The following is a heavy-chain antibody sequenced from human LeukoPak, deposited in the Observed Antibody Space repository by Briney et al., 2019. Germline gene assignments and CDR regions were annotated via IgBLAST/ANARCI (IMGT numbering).Heavy chain of an antibody. D-gene: IGHD3-10*01. Sequence: KPGGSLRLSCAASGFTFSDYYMSWIRQAPGKGLEGVSYISSSGSTIYYAASVKGRFTISRDNAKNSLYLQMNSLRAEDTAVYYCARDRWYGSGAADWGQGTLVTVSS. CDR2: ISSSGSTI. CDR3: ARDRWYGSGAAD. CDR1: GFTFSDYY. V-gene: IGHV3-11*01. J-gene: IGHJ4*02.